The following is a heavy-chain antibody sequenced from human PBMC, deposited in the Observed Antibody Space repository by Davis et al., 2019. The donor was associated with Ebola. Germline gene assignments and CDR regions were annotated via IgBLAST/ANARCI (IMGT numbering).Heavy chain of an antibody. V-gene: IGHV5-51*01. Sequence: GESLKISCQGSGYSFTSYWIGWVRQTPGKGLGWMGIIYPGDSDTRYRPSFQGQDTISADKSISTAYLQWSSLKASDTAMYYCARRNNWNYGYDYWGQGTLVTVSS. CDR3: ARRNNWNYGYDY. CDR1: GYSFTSYW. D-gene: IGHD1-7*01. CDR2: IYPGDSDT. J-gene: IGHJ4*02.